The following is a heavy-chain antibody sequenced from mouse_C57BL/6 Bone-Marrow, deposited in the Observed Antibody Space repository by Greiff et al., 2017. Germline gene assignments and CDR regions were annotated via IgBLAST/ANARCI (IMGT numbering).Heavy chain of an antibody. CDR3: ASGVPLVDY. Sequence: QVQLQQSGAELVRPGTSVKVSCKASGYAFTNYLIEWVKQRPGQGLEWIGVINPGSGGTNYNEKFKGKATLTADKSSSTAYMQLSSLTSEDSAVYFCASGVPLVDYWGQGTSVTVSS. V-gene: IGHV1-54*01. J-gene: IGHJ4*01. CDR1: GYAFTNYL. CDR2: INPGSGGT. D-gene: IGHD6-1*01.